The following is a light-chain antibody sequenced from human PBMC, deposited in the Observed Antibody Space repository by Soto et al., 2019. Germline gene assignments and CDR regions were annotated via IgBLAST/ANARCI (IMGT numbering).Light chain of an antibody. CDR2: DVS. CDR3: SSYTSSSTLVV. J-gene: IGLJ2*01. V-gene: IGLV2-14*01. Sequence: QSALTQPASVSGSPGRSITISCTGTRSDVGGYNYVSWYQQHPGKAPKLMIYDVSNRPSGVSNRFSGSKSGNTASLTISGRQAEDEADYYCSSYTSSSTLVVFGGGTQLTVL. CDR1: RSDVGGYNY.